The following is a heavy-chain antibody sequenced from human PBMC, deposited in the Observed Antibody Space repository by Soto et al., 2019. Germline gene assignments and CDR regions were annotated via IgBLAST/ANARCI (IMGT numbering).Heavy chain of an antibody. Sequence: ETLSLTCTVSGGSISSYYWSWIRQPPGKGLEWIGYIYYSGSTNYNPSLKSRVTISVDTSKNQFSLKLSSVTAADTAVYYCARYMVRGGKYYFDYWGQGTLVTVSS. CDR3: ARYMVRGGKYYFDY. D-gene: IGHD3-10*01. J-gene: IGHJ4*02. CDR1: GGSISSYY. CDR2: IYYSGST. V-gene: IGHV4-59*01.